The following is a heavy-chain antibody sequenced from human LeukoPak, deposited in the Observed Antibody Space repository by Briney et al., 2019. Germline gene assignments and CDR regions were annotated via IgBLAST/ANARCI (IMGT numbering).Heavy chain of an antibody. CDR1: AYTFTGYY. D-gene: IGHD2-15*01. Sequence: ASVKVSCKASAYTFTGYYMHWVRQAPGQGLEWMGWINPNSGGTNYAQKFQGRVTMTRDTSISTAYMELSRLRSDDTAVYYCARAPRYCSGGNCLFWFDPWGQGTLVTVSS. J-gene: IGHJ5*02. CDR3: ARAPRYCSGGNCLFWFDP. V-gene: IGHV1-2*02. CDR2: INPNSGGT.